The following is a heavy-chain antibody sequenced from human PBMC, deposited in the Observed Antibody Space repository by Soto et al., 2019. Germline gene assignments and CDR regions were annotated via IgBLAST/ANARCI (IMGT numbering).Heavy chain of an antibody. D-gene: IGHD5-12*01. J-gene: IGHJ3*02. CDR1: GFTFSDHY. Sequence: PGGSLRLSCAASGFTFSDHYMDWVRQAPGKGLEWVGRTRNKANSYTTEYAASVKGRFTISRDDSKNSLYLQMNSLKTEDTAVYYCASVHPEYSGYDMVDAFDIWGQGTMVTVSS. CDR2: TRNKANSYTT. CDR3: ASVHPEYSGYDMVDAFDI. V-gene: IGHV3-72*01.